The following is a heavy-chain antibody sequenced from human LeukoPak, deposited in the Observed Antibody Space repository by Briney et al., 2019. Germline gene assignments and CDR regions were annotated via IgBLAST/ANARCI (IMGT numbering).Heavy chain of an antibody. D-gene: IGHD5-12*01. J-gene: IGHJ4*02. CDR1: GGTFSSYA. CDR2: IIPIFGTA. CDR3: ARGDSGYDSTNFDY. V-gene: IGHV1-69*13. Sequence: SVKVSCKASGGTFSSYAISWVRQVPGQGLEWMGGIIPIFGTANYAQKFQGRVTITADESTSTAYMELSSLRSEDTAVYYCARGDSGYDSTNFDYWGQGTLVTVSS.